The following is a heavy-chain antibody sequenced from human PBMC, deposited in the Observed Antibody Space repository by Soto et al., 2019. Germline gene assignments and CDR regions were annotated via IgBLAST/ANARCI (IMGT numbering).Heavy chain of an antibody. Sequence: QPQLVQSAAEVKKPGASVRVSCKAYGYPFIKYGISWIRQAPEQGLEWMGWIKVDSGYTNYAQKFQGRVTMTADTSSDTAFMELRSLRLDDTAVYFCATSSDTGFDPWGQGTLVSVSS. D-gene: IGHD3-9*01. CDR1: GYPFIKYG. CDR2: IKVDSGYT. J-gene: IGHJ5*02. CDR3: ATSSDTGFDP. V-gene: IGHV1-18*04.